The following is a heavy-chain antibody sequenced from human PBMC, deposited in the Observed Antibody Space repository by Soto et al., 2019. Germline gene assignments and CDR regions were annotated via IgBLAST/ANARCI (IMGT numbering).Heavy chain of an antibody. J-gene: IGHJ3*01. CDR3: VREGRGYFDF. V-gene: IGHV3-23*01. CDR2: IGGRGNSA. CDR1: GFIFTNYA. Sequence: GGSLRLSCAASGFIFTNYAMNWVRQAPGKGLEWVSVIGGRGNSAYYADSVQGRFTTSRDNSKNTLSLQMSSLTADDTAIYYCVREGRGYFDFWARGSMVTVSS. D-gene: IGHD5-12*01.